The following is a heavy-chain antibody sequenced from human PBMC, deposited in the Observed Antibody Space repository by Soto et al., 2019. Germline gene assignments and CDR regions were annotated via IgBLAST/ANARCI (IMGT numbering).Heavy chain of an antibody. D-gene: IGHD3-22*01. Sequence: PVGSLRLSGTASGFTFGDYAMSWFRQAPGKGLEWVGFIRSKAYGGTTEYAASVKGRLTISRDDSKSIAYLQMNSLKTEDTAVYYCTRVTTMIVVVIDYYGMDVWGQGTTVTVSS. CDR2: IRSKAYGGTT. CDR3: TRVTTMIVVVIDYYGMDV. J-gene: IGHJ6*02. V-gene: IGHV3-49*03. CDR1: GFTFGDYA.